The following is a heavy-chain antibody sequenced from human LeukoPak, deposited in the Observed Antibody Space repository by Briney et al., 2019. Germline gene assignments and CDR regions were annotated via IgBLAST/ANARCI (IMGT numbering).Heavy chain of an antibody. V-gene: IGHV3-23*01. CDR3: AKDWKEVAYCSGGSCYSDY. CDR2: ISGSGGKT. Sequence: GGSLRLSCAVSGFTFSSYAMSWVRQAPGKGLEWASVISGSGGKTFYADSVKGRFTISRDNSKNTLYLQMNSLRDEDTAVYYCAKDWKEVAYCSGGSCYSDYWGQGTLVIVSS. CDR1: GFTFSSYA. J-gene: IGHJ4*02. D-gene: IGHD2-15*01.